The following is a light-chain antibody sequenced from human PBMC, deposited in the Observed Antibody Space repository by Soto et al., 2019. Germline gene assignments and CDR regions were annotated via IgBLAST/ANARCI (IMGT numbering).Light chain of an antibody. CDR2: AAS. J-gene: IGKJ5*01. Sequence: DIQMTQSPSTLSASVGDRVTITCRASQSISSWLAWYQQKPGKAPKLLMYAASSLQSGVPSKFSGSGSGTDFTLTISSLQPENFATYYCQHDTFGQGTRLEIK. CDR3: QHDT. V-gene: IGKV1-5*01. CDR1: QSISSW.